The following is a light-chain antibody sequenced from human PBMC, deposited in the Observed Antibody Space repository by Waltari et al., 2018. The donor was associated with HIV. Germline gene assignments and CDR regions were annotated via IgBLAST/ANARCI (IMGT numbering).Light chain of an antibody. CDR3: QAWDTSGVV. V-gene: IGLV3-1*01. CDR2: QDN. CDR1: KLGNTY. J-gene: IGLJ2*01. Sequence: SSELIQPPSMSVSPGQTASITCSGDKLGNTYASWYQQKPGQSPVLVMYQDNKRPSDIPVRLSGSISGDTATLTISGTQALDEADYYCQAWDTSGVVFGGGTKLTVL.